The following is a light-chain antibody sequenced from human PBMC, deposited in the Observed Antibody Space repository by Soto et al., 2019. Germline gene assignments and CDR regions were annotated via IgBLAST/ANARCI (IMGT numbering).Light chain of an antibody. J-gene: IGKJ1*01. CDR3: QHYGNSLWT. Sequence: EIVLTQSPDTLSLSPGDRAALSCRAIHSFNIYLAWYQEEPGQAPRPLIYDASNRATDIPDRFSGSGCGTDFTLNISRLESEDFAIYYCQHYGNSLWTFGQGTKVDIK. V-gene: IGKV3-20*01. CDR1: HSFNIY. CDR2: DAS.